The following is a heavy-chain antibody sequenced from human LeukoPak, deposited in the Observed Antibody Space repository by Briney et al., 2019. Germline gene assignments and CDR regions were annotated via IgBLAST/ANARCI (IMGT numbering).Heavy chain of an antibody. CDR1: GGSISSSSYY. J-gene: IGHJ4*02. Sequence: SETLSLTCTVSGGSISSSSYYWGWIRQPPGKGLEWIGSIYHSGSTYYNPSLKSRVTISVDTSKNQFSLKLSSVTAADTAVYYCARRSSSGYYPPDYWGQGTLVTVSS. D-gene: IGHD3-22*01. V-gene: IGHV4-39*07. CDR3: ARRSSSGYYPPDY. CDR2: IYHSGST.